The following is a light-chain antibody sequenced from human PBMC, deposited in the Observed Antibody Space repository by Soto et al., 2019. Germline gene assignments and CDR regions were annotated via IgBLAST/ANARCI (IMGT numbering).Light chain of an antibody. CDR3: QQYTGSPWT. CDR1: RSVSSSY. Sequence: EIVLTQSPGTLSLSPGERATLSCRASRSVSSSYLAWYQQKPGQAPRLLIYGASRRATGIPDRFSGSGSGTDFTLTISRLEPEDFAVYYCQQYTGSPWTFGQGTKVDIK. V-gene: IGKV3-20*01. J-gene: IGKJ1*01. CDR2: GAS.